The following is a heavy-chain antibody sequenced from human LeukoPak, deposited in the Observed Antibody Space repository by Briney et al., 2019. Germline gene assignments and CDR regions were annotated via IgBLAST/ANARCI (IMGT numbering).Heavy chain of an antibody. V-gene: IGHV3-9*03. J-gene: IGHJ3*02. CDR3: AKDSGNYVAFDI. CDR1: GFTFDDYA. CDR2: ISWNSGSI. D-gene: IGHD4-11*01. Sequence: GRSLGLSCAASGFTFDDYAMHWVRQAPGKGLEWVSGISWNSGSIGYADSVKGRFTISRDNAKNSLYLQMNSLRAEDMALYYCAKDSGNYVAFDIWGQGTMVTVSS.